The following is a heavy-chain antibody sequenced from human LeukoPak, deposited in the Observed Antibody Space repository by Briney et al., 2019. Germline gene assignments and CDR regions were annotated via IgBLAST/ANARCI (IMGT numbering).Heavy chain of an antibody. Sequence: GGSLRLSCTASGFAFSTYWMFWVRQTPGKGLVWVSQINPEGASTTYGDPAKGRFTASRDNAKNALHLQMNSLRVDDTAVYYCARGTAITAGIDFWGQGTLVSVSS. CDR3: ARGTAITAGIDF. V-gene: IGHV3-74*01. CDR2: INPEGAST. J-gene: IGHJ4*02. CDR1: GFAFSTYW. D-gene: IGHD6-19*01.